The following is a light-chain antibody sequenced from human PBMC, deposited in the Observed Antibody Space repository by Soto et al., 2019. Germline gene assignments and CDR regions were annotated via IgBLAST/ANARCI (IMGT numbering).Light chain of an antibody. CDR1: NSNIGAGSD. CDR3: QSYDGSHVV. CDR2: GNS. J-gene: IGLJ2*01. Sequence: HSVLTQPPSVSGAPGQRVTISCTGSNSNIGAGSDVHGYQQLPGTAPKLLIYGNSNRPSGVPDRFSGSKSGTSASLAITGLQDEDEADYYCQSYDGSHVVFGGGTKLTVL. V-gene: IGLV1-40*01.